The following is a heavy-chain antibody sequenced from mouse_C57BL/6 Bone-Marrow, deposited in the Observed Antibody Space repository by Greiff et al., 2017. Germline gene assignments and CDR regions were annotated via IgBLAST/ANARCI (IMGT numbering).Heavy chain of an antibody. CDR2: ISGGGGNT. Sequence: DVHLVESGGGLVKPGGSLKLSCAASGFTFSSYTMSWVRQTPEKRLEWVATISGGGGNTYYPDSVKGRFTISRDNAKNTLYLQMSSLRSEDTALYYCARRGAAGYFDVWGTGTTVTVSS. J-gene: IGHJ1*03. V-gene: IGHV5-9*01. CDR3: ARRGAAGYFDV. CDR1: GFTFSSYT. D-gene: IGHD6-1*01.